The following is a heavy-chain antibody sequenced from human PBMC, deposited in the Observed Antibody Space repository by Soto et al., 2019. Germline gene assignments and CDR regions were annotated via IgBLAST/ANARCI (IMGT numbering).Heavy chain of an antibody. V-gene: IGHV3-66*01. Sequence: ESGGGLVQPGGSLRLSCAASGFTVSSNYMSWVRQAPGKGLEWVSVIYSGGSTYYADSVKGRFTISRDNSKNTLYLQMNSLRAEDTAVYYCARSIVATIKDYYYYYMDVWGKGTTVTVSS. CDR3: ARSIVATIKDYYYYYMDV. D-gene: IGHD5-12*01. J-gene: IGHJ6*03. CDR1: GFTVSSNY. CDR2: IYSGGST.